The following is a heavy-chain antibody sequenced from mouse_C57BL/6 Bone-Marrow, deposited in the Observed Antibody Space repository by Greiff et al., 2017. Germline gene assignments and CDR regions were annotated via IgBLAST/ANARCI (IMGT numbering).Heavy chain of an antibody. J-gene: IGHJ3*01. CDR1: GYTFTSYG. D-gene: IGHD2-3*01. CDR2: IYPRSGNT. V-gene: IGHV1-81*01. Sequence: VQLQQSGAELARPGASVKLSCKASGYTFTSYGISWVKQRTGQGLEWIGEIYPRSGNTYYNEKLKGKATLTADKSSSTAYMELRSLTSEDSAVYFCARFPYDGYYVGFAYWGQGTLVTVSA. CDR3: ARFPYDGYYVGFAY.